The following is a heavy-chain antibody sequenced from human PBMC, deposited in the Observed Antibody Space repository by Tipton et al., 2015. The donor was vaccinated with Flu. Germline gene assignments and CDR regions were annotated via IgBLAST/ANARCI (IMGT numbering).Heavy chain of an antibody. Sequence: QLVQSGAEVKRPGASVKVSCKASGYTFTSYFLDWVRQAPGQGLEWMGIINPSDGSTSYARKFHGRVTMTRDTSTSTVYLELSSLTSEDTAIYYCARDFAGTAAHFDYWGQGTLVTVSS. V-gene: IGHV1-46*01. CDR2: INPSDGST. J-gene: IGHJ4*02. CDR3: ARDFAGTAAHFDY. CDR1: GYTFTSYF. D-gene: IGHD3-10*01.